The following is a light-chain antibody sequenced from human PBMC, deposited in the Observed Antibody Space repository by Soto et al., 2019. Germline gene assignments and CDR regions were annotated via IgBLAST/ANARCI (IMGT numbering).Light chain of an antibody. J-gene: IGLJ2*01. Sequence: QSVLTQPPSASGTPGQRVTISCSGSSSNIGSNTVNWYQQLPGTAPKLLIYSNNQRPSGVPDRFSGSKSDTSASLAISGLQSEDVADYYCAAWDDSLNGVVFGGGTKLTVL. CDR3: AAWDDSLNGVV. CDR2: SNN. V-gene: IGLV1-44*01. CDR1: SSNIGSNT.